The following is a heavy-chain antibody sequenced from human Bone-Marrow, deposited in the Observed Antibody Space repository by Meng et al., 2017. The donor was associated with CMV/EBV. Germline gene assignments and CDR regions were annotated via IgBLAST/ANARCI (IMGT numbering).Heavy chain of an antibody. Sequence: SVKVSCKASGYTFTNYDINWVRQATGQGLEWLGWLNPDTANSGYAEKFQGRVTFTRDTSTTTAYMKLRSLRSEDTAVYYCARGRFMAYWGQGTLVTVSS. V-gene: IGHV1-8*03. J-gene: IGHJ4*02. CDR3: ARGRFMAY. CDR1: GYTFTNYD. CDR2: LNPDTANS. D-gene: IGHD3-3*01.